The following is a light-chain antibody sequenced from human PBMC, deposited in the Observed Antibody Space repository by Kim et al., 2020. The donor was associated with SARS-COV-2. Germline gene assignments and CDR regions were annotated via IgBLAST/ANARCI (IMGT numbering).Light chain of an antibody. Sequence: NFMLTQPHSVSESPGKTVTISCTRSSGSIASYYVQWYQQRPGSAPTTMIYEDNERPSGVPDRFSGSIDSSSNSASLTISGLKTEDEADYYCQSYDSTVVFGGGTQLTVL. CDR1: SGSIASYY. CDR2: EDN. CDR3: QSYDSTVV. V-gene: IGLV6-57*03. J-gene: IGLJ2*01.